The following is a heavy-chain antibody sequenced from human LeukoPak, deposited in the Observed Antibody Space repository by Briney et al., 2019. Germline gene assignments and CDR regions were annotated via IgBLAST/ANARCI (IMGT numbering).Heavy chain of an antibody. V-gene: IGHV1-18*01. Sequence: ASVKVSCKASGYTFSSYGLSWVRQAPGQGLEWMGWISAKKGNTDYAQKLQGRVTVTTDTSTSTAYMELRSLRSDDTAIYYCARDMYSSGRVPFDYWGQGTLVTVSS. CDR1: GYTFSSYG. CDR2: ISAKKGNT. D-gene: IGHD6-19*01. CDR3: ARDMYSSGRVPFDY. J-gene: IGHJ4*02.